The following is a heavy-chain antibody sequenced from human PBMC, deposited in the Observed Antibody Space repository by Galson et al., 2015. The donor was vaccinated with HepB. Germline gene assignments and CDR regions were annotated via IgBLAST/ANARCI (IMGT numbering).Heavy chain of an antibody. CDR3: ARGPFYSLYYFDY. V-gene: IGHV3-30-3*01. CDR1: GFTFSSYA. CDR2: ISYDGSNK. Sequence: LRLSCAASGFTFSSYAMHWVRQAPGKGLEWVAVISYDGSNKYYADSVKGRFTISRDNSKNTLYLQMNSLRAEDTAVYYCARGPFYSLYYFDYWGQGTLVTVSS. J-gene: IGHJ4*02. D-gene: IGHD4-11*01.